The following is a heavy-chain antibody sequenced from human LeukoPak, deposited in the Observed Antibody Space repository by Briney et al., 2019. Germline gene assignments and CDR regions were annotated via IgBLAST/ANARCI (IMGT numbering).Heavy chain of an antibody. Sequence: ASVKVSCKASGYTFTGYYMHWVRQAPGQGLEWMGWINPNSGGTNYAHKFQGRVTMTRDTSISTAYMELSRLRSDDTAVYYCARGNGWIQRWLFDIWGQGTMVTVSS. J-gene: IGHJ3*02. D-gene: IGHD5-18*01. CDR2: INPNSGGT. CDR1: GYTFTGYY. CDR3: ARGNGWIQRWLFDI. V-gene: IGHV1-2*02.